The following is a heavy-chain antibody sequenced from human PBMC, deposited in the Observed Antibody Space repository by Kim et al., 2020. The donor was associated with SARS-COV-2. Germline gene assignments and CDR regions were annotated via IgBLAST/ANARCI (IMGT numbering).Heavy chain of an antibody. CDR2: ISGSGGST. J-gene: IGHJ6*02. D-gene: IGHD3-3*01. Sequence: WGSLRLSCAASGFTFSSYAMSWVRQAPGKGLEWVSAISGSGGSTYYADSVKGRFTISRDNSKNTLYLQMNSLRAEDTAVYYCAKNPSRGYDFWSGYDDYYYYYGMDVWGQGTTVTVSS. V-gene: IGHV3-23*01. CDR1: GFTFSSYA. CDR3: AKNPSRGYDFWSGYDDYYYYYGMDV.